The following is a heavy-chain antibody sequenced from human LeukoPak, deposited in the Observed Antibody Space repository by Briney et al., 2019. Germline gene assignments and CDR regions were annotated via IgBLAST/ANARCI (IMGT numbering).Heavy chain of an antibody. D-gene: IGHD4-11*01. J-gene: IGHJ6*02. CDR2: SSPSGDST. Sequence: SVTVSCKASRYTFTNDYIHWVRQAPGQGLAWMGRSSPSGDSTSYEQKFQSRVTMTRDTSTNTVYMELSSLRSEDTAVYYCARDRSNYAYYYNGMDVWGQGTTVTVSS. CDR3: ARDRSNYAYYYNGMDV. CDR1: RYTFTNDY. V-gene: IGHV1-46*01.